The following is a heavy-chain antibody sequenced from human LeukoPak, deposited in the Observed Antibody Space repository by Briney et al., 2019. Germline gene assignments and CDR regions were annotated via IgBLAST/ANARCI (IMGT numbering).Heavy chain of an antibody. CDR1: GFTFSSYS. D-gene: IGHD3-16*01. Sequence: PGGSLRLSCAASGFTFSSYSMNWVRQAPGKGLEWVSSISTGSSYMYYADSVKGRFTISRDNAKNSLYLQMNSLRAEDTAVYYCASGFMITFGGLLDWGQGTLVTVSS. V-gene: IGHV3-21*01. CDR2: ISTGSSYM. CDR3: ASGFMITFGGLLD. J-gene: IGHJ4*02.